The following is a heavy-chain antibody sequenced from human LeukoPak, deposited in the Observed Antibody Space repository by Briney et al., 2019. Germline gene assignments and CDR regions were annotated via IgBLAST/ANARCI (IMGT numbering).Heavy chain of an antibody. CDR2: MSSDGGTI. V-gene: IGHV3-48*02. CDR3: ARHNGMTSGWYAGRSDYYYGMDV. CDR1: GFTFSRKT. D-gene: IGHD6-19*01. J-gene: IGHJ6*02. Sequence: GGSLRLSCAASGFTFSRKTMNWVRQAPGKGLEWVSYMSSDGGTIYYADSVRGRFTISRDNAKNSLYLQMNSLRDEDTAVYYCARHNGMTSGWYAGRSDYYYGMDVWGQGTTVTVSS.